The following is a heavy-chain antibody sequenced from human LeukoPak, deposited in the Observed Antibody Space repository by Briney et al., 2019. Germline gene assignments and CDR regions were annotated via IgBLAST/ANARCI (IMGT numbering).Heavy chain of an antibody. Sequence: SETLSLTCTVSGGSISSSSYYWGWIRQPPGKGLEWIGSIYYSGSTYYNPSLKSRVTISVDTSKNQFSLKLSSVTAADTAVYYCAKVIRGYHNAFDIWGQGTMVTVSS. CDR3: AKVIRGYHNAFDI. CDR1: GGSISSSSYY. J-gene: IGHJ3*02. CDR2: IYYSGST. V-gene: IGHV4-39*07. D-gene: IGHD3-22*01.